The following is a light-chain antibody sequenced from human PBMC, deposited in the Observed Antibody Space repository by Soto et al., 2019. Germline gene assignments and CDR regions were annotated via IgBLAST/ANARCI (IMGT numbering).Light chain of an antibody. Sequence: DIQMTQSPSTLSASVGDRVTITCRASQSISSWLAWYQQKPGKAPKLLIYDASSLESGVPSRFSCSGSGTEFTLTISSLQPDDFATYYCQQYNSYSQAFGQGTKVEIK. V-gene: IGKV1-5*01. CDR1: QSISSW. CDR3: QQYNSYSQA. CDR2: DAS. J-gene: IGKJ1*01.